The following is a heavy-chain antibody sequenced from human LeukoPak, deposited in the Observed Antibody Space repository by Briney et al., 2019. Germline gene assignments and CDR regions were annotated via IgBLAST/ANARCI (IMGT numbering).Heavy chain of an antibody. CDR3: AKGLTRAVAFDYFDY. CDR2: ISYDGSNK. D-gene: IGHD6-19*01. CDR1: GFTFSSYG. V-gene: IGHV3-30*18. Sequence: GGSLRLSCAASGFTFSSYGMHWVRQAPGKGLEWVAVISYDGSNKYYADSVKGRFTISRDNSKNTLYLQMNSLRADDTAVYYCAKGLTRAVAFDYFDYWGQGTLVTVSS. J-gene: IGHJ4*02.